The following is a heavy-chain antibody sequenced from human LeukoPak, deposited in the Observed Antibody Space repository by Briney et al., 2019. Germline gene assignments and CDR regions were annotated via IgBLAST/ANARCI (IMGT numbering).Heavy chain of an antibody. J-gene: IGHJ5*02. CDR2: IYPADSDT. D-gene: IGHD1-1*01. CDR1: GYSFTNYW. V-gene: IGHV5-51*01. Sequence: KVSCKGSGYSFTNYWIGWVRQMPGKGLEWMGIIYPADSDTRYSPSFQGQVTISADKSISTAYLQWSSLKASDTAMYYCAKFLSTGSTYWFDTWGQGTLVTVSS. CDR3: AKFLSTGSTYWFDT.